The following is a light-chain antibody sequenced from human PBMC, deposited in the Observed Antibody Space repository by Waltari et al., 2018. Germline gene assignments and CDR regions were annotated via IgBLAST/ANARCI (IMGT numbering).Light chain of an antibody. CDR1: ESVRRA. CDR2: DAS. CDR3: QHYRSLPVT. Sequence: EIVLTQSPGTLSLSPGESATLSCRASESVRRALAWYQQRPGQAPRLLIYDASARVTGIPDRFSGSGSGTDFSLTISRLEPEDFALYYCQHYRSLPVTFGQGTKVEIK. V-gene: IGKV3-20*01. J-gene: IGKJ1*01.